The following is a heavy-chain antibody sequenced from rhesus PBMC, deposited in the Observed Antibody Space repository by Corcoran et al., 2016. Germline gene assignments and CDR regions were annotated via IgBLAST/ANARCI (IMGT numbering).Heavy chain of an antibody. CDR2: INSGGDNT. V-gene: IGHV3-8*01. D-gene: IGHD4-29*01. CDR1: GCTFRSSS. CDR3: ARVAYGSSYRIDY. J-gene: IGHJ4*01. Sequence: EVQLVESGGGLVQPGGSLRLSGAGSGCTFRSSSVSWVRHAPGKGLDWVSGINSGGDNTWYTDSVKGRFTISKENAKNTLYLQMDSLRTEDTAVYFCARVAYGSSYRIDYWGQGVLVTVSS.